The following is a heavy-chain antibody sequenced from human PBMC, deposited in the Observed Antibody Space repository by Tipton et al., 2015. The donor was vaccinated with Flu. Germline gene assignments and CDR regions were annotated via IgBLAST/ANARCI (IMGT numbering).Heavy chain of an antibody. Sequence: TLSLTCAVSGDYINRGAYWGWIRQPPGKGLEWIGTIYQAGSTYYNPSLKSRVTISVDTTRSQFSLKLRSVTAADTAVYYCAAVAGNGNWFDPWGQGTLVTVSS. J-gene: IGHJ5*02. CDR1: GDYINRGAY. CDR3: AAVAGNGNWFDP. D-gene: IGHD6-19*01. CDR2: IYQAGST. V-gene: IGHV4-38-2*01.